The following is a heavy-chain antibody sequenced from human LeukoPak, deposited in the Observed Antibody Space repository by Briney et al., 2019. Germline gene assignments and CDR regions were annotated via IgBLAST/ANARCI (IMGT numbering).Heavy chain of an antibody. CDR1: GYTFSDYY. CDR3: ARGPGLGVPAVILDYYGLAV. J-gene: IGHJ6*02. D-gene: IGHD2-2*01. CDR2: INPKSADT. Sequence: ASVKVSCKASGYTFSDYYIHWVRQAPGQGLEWMGWINPKSADTNSAQEFQGTVTMTRDPSISTAFIELSRLISDDTAVYYCARGPGLGVPAVILDYYGLAVWGQGTTVTVSS. V-gene: IGHV1-2*02.